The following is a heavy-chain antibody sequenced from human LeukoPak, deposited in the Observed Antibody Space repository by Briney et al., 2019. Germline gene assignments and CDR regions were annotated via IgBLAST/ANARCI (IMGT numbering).Heavy chain of an antibody. V-gene: IGHV3-23*05. D-gene: IGHD1-26*01. CDR2: ITSSGSKT. CDR3: AKGREWELPLDY. CDR1: GFTFSSYA. Sequence: PGGSLRLSCAASGFTFSSYAMSWVRQAPGKGLEWVSAITSSGSKTYYADSVKGRFFISRDNSKNTLSLQMHSLRAEDTAIYYCAKGREWELPLDYWGQGTLVTVSS. J-gene: IGHJ4*02.